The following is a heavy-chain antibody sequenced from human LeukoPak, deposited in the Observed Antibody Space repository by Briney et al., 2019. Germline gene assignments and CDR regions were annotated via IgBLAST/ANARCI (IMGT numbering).Heavy chain of an antibody. D-gene: IGHD2-15*01. J-gene: IGHJ2*01. V-gene: IGHV1-69*04. CDR1: GGTFSSYA. CDR2: IIPILGIA. CDR3: ARDRGVVVVAASPPRWYFDL. Sequence: GASVKVSCKASGGTFSSYAISWVRQAPGQGLEWMGRIIPILGIANYAQKFQGGVTITADKSTSTAYMELSSLRSEDTAVYYCARDRGVVVVAASPPRWYFDLWGRGTLVTVSS.